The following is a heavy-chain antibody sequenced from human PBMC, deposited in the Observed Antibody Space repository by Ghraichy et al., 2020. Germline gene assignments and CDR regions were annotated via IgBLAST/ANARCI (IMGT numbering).Heavy chain of an antibody. J-gene: IGHJ6*02. V-gene: IGHV4-30-2*01. CDR2: IYHSGST. CDR1: GGSISSGGYS. CDR3: ARGGGNSWTGIYYYYGMDV. Sequence: LRLSCAVSGGSISSGGYSWSWIRQPPGKGLEWIGYIYHSGSTYYNPSLKSRVTISVDRSKNQFSLKLSSVTAADTAVYYCARGGGNSWTGIYYYYGMDVWGQGTTVTVSS. D-gene: IGHD4-23*01.